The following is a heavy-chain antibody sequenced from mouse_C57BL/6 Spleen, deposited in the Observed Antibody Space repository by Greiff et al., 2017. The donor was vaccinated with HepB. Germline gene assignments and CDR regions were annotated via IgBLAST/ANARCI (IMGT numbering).Heavy chain of an antibody. J-gene: IGHJ4*01. CDR1: GYAFSSYW. CDR3: ARSWYGYAMDY. V-gene: IGHV1-80*01. D-gene: IGHD2-14*01. Sequence: QVQLQQSGAELVKPGASVKISCKASGYAFSSYWMNWVKQRPGKGLEWIGQIYPGDGDTNYNGKFKGKATLTADKSSSTAYMQRSSLTSEDSAVYFCARSWYGYAMDYWGQGTSVTVSS. CDR2: IYPGDGDT.